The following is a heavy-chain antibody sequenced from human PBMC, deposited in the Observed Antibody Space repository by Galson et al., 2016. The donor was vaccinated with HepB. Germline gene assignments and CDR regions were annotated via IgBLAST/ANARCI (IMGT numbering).Heavy chain of an antibody. J-gene: IGHJ4*02. D-gene: IGHD2-21*02. Sequence: PALVNPTQTLTLTCTFSGFSLNTSGMRVNWIRQPPGKALEWLARIDWDDDRFYNTSLRTRLTISKDTSKNQVVLTMINLDPVDTATDYCARTGTYCGGDCYYYFDYWGQGTLVTVSS. CDR2: IDWDDDR. CDR3: ARTGTYCGGDCYYYFDY. V-gene: IGHV2-70*04. CDR1: GFSLNTSGMR.